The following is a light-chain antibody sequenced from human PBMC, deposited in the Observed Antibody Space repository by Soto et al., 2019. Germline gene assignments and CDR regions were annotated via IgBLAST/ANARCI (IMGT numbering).Light chain of an antibody. V-gene: IGKV4-1*01. CDR2: WAS. CDR3: QEYYSTPWT. J-gene: IGKJ1*01. Sequence: DIVMTQSPDSLAVSLGERATINCKSSQSVLYSSNNKNYLAWYQQKPGQPPKLLIYWASTRESGVPDRFSGSGSGTDFTLTINCLQAEDVAVYYCQEYYSTPWTFGQGTKVEIK. CDR1: QSVLYSSNNKNY.